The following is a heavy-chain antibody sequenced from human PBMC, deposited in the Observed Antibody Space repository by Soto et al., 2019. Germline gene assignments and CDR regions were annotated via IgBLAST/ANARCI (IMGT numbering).Heavy chain of an antibody. Sequence: GGSLRLSCAASGFTFSSYAMSWVRQAPGKGLECVSAISGSGGSTYYADSVKGRFTISRDNSKNTLYLQMNSMRAEDTAVYYFAKGAGPDDGWGCWTFDNWGQVTLV. V-gene: IGHV3-23*01. CDR3: AKGAGPDDGWGCWTFDN. CDR1: GFTFSSYA. CDR2: ISGSGGST. J-gene: IGHJ4*02. D-gene: IGHD3-10*01.